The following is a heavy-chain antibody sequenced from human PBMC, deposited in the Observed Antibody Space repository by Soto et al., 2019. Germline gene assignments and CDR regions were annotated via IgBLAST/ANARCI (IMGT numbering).Heavy chain of an antibody. D-gene: IGHD6-13*01. V-gene: IGHV4-34*01. CDR2: INHSVST. Sequence: SETLSLTCAVYGGSFSGYYWSWIRQPPGKGLGWIGEINHSVSTNYNPSLKSRVTISVDTSKNQFSLKLSSVTAADTAVYYCARIPGYSSRSGGLFDPWGQGTLVTVSS. CDR1: GGSFSGYY. J-gene: IGHJ5*02. CDR3: ARIPGYSSRSGGLFDP.